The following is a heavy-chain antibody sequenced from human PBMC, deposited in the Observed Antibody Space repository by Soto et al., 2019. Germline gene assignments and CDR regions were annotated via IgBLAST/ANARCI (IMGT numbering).Heavy chain of an antibody. CDR2: IYDSGNT. CDR3: ASGLSGDKVDQ. J-gene: IGHJ4*02. D-gene: IGHD2-21*01. V-gene: IGHV4-30-4*01. Sequence: QVQLQESGPGLVKPSQTLSLTCTVSGGSISDGAYYWSWIRQPPGKGLEWIGHIYDSGNTYNNPSLKSRLTISVDTSKNHFPLNLNSVTAADTAVYYCASGLSGDKVDQWGQGTLVTVSS. CDR1: GGSISDGAYY.